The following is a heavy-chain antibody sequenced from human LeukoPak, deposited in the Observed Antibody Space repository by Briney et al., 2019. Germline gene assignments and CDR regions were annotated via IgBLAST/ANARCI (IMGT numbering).Heavy chain of an antibody. CDR1: GFTFSSEP. V-gene: IGHV3-23*01. J-gene: IGHJ4*02. Sequence: GGSLRLSCATSGFTFSSEPMNWVRQAPGKGLEWVSGVNGNGGSTSYADSVKGRFTIFRDNSKNTVYLQMNSLRVEDTAVYYCAKSLYGGCDYWGQGTVVTVSS. D-gene: IGHD3-16*02. CDR3: AKSLYGGCDY. CDR2: VNGNGGST.